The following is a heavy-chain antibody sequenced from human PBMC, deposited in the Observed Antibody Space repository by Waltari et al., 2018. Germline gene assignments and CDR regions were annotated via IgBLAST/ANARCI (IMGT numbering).Heavy chain of an antibody. V-gene: IGHV4-39*01. CDR1: GRSISSRSYY. Sequence: QLQLQESGPGLVKPSETLSLTCTVSGRSISSRSYYWGWIRQPPGKGLVWIGSMYYSGSTYYNPSLKSRVTISVDTSKNQFSLKLSSVTAADTAVYYCARHFQLYPDYWDQGTLVTVSS. CDR3: ARHFQLYPDY. D-gene: IGHD3-16*02. CDR2: MYYSGST. J-gene: IGHJ4*02.